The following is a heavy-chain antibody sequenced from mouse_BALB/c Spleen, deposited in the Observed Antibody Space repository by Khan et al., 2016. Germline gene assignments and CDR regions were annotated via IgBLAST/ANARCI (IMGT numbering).Heavy chain of an antibody. CDR3: ARGGRAYAMDY. V-gene: IGHV1S130*01. Sequence: QVQLQQPGSVLVRPGASVKLSCKASGYTFTSSWMHWAKQRPGQGLEWIGEIHPNSGNTNYNEKFKGKATLTVDTSSSTAYVDLSSLTAGDSAVYYCARGGRAYAMDYWGQVTSVTVSS. CDR2: IHPNSGNT. D-gene: IGHD3-3*01. J-gene: IGHJ4*01. CDR1: GYTFTSSW.